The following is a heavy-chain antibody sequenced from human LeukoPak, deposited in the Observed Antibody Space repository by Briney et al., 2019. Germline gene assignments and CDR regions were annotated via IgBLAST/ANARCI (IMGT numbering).Heavy chain of an antibody. D-gene: IGHD5-12*01. CDR1: GFTFSSYA. CDR2: ISGSGGST. CDR3: AKRLREGRETDAFDI. V-gene: IGHV3-23*01. J-gene: IGHJ3*02. Sequence: GGSLRLSCAASGFTFSSYAMSWVRQAPGKGLEWVSAISGSGGSTYYADSAKGRFTISRDSSKTTLYMQMNSLRAEDTAVYDCAKRLREGRETDAFDIWGQGTMVTVSS.